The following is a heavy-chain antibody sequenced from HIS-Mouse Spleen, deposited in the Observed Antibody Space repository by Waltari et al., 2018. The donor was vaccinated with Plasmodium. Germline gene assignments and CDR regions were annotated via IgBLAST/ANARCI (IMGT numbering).Heavy chain of an antibody. CDR1: GFTFSSYW. CDR2: INRDGSSK. D-gene: IGHD6-13*01. J-gene: IGHJ3*02. V-gene: IGHV3-74*01. Sequence: EVQLVESGGGLVQPGGSLRLSCAASGFTFSSYWMHWVRQAPGKGLVWVSRINRDGSSKRYADSVKGRFTISRDNAKNTLYLQMNSLRAEDTAVYYCARTIAVVGTGDALDIWGQGTMVTVSS. CDR3: ARTIAVVGTGDALDI.